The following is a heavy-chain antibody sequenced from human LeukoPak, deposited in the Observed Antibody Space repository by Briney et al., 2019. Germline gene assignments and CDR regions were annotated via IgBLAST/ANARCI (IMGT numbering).Heavy chain of an antibody. J-gene: IGHJ4*02. CDR3: ASAGSIQLWTLDY. CDR2: ISSSSSTI. Sequence: GGSLRLSCAASGFTFSSYSMNWVRQAPGKGLEWVSYISSSSSTIYYADSVKGRFTISRDNAKNSLYLQMNSLRAEDTAVYYCASAGSIQLWTLDYWGQGTLVTVSS. V-gene: IGHV3-48*04. CDR1: GFTFSSYS. D-gene: IGHD5-18*01.